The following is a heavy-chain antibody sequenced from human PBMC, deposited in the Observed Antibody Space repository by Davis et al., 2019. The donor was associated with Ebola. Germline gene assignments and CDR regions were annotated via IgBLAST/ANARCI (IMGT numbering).Heavy chain of an antibody. Sequence: PGGSLRLSCAASGFTFSSYGMHWVRQAPGKGLEWVSVITWDGVGTYYADSVKGRFTISRDNSKNSLYLQMNSLRTEDTALYYCTSGASRIEERALDYWGQGTLVTVSS. CDR2: ITWDGVGT. D-gene: IGHD1-26*01. J-gene: IGHJ4*02. CDR1: GFTFSSYG. CDR3: TSGASRIEERALDY. V-gene: IGHV3-43*02.